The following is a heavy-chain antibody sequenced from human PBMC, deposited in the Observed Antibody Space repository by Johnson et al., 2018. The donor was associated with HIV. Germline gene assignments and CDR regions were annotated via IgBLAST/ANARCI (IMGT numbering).Heavy chain of an antibody. CDR3: AKADRVRYGAVAFDI. CDR1: GFTFDDYT. D-gene: IGHD5-24*01. V-gene: IGHV3-43*01. J-gene: IGHJ3*02. Sequence: VQLVESGGVVVQPGGSLRLSCAASGFTFDDYTMHWVRQAPGKGLEWVSLISWDGGSTYNADSVQGRLTISRDNSQNTLYLQMISLRAEDTAVYDCAKADRVRYGAVAFDIWGQGTMVTVSS. CDR2: ISWDGGST.